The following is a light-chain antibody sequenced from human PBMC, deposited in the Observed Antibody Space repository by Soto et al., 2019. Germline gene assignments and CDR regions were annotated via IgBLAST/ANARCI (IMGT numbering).Light chain of an antibody. V-gene: IGKV3-15*01. CDR1: QRVSSH. CDR2: AAS. CDR3: QQYNNWPLTWT. Sequence: ETVMTQSPVTLSVSPGAPAPLSCRARQRVSSHLAWYQQHPGQAPRLLIYAASTRATGIPVRFSGSGSGTEFTLTISSLQSEDFAVYYCQQYNNWPLTWTFGQGTKVDIK. J-gene: IGKJ1*01.